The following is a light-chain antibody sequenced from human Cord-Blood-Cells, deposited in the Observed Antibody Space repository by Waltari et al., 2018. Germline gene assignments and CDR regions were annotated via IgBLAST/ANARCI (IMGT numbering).Light chain of an antibody. CDR1: QGISSA. J-gene: IGKJ4*01. CDR2: EAF. CDR3: QQFNNYPLT. Sequence: AIQLTQSPSSLSASVRDRVPITCRATQGISSALAWYQQKPGKAPKILIYEAFSLESGVPSRFSGSGSGTDFTLTISSLQPDDLATYYCQQFNNYPLTFGGGTKVAIK. V-gene: IGKV1D-13*01.